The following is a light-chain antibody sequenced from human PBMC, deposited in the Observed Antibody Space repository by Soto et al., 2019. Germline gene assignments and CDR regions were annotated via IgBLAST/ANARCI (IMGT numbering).Light chain of an antibody. CDR1: QSVSSN. Sequence: EIVMTQSPATLSVSPGERATLSCRASQSVSSNLAWYQQKPGQAPRLLIYGASTRATGIPARFRCSGSGTEFTHTISSLQSEDFAVYYCQQYNNWPPACNFGQGTKLEIK. CDR3: QQYNNWPPACN. V-gene: IGKV3-15*01. CDR2: GAS. J-gene: IGKJ2*02.